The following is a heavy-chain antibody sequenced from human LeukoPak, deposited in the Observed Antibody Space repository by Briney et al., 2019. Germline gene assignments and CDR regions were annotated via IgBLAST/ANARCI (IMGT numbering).Heavy chain of an antibody. CDR1: GFTFSNYW. CDR2: IKQDGSEK. Sequence: GGSLILSCAASGFTFSNYWMSWVRQAPGKGLEWVANIKQDGSEKYYVASVKGRFTISRDNAKNSLYLQMNSLRAEDTAVYYCARNVIGELLLNYWGQGTLVTVSS. D-gene: IGHD3-10*01. CDR3: ARNVIGELLLNY. V-gene: IGHV3-7*01. J-gene: IGHJ4*02.